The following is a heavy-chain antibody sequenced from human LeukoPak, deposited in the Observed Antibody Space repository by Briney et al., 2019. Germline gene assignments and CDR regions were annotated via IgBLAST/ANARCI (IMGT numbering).Heavy chain of an antibody. D-gene: IGHD6-13*01. Sequence: ASVKVSCKASGGTFSSYAISWVRQAPGQGLEWMGGIIPIFGTANYAQKFQGRVTITADKSTSTAYMELSSLRSEDTAVYYCARVSSSWYQDYYSDLWGRGTLVTVSS. V-gene: IGHV1-69*06. J-gene: IGHJ2*01. CDR1: GGTFSSYA. CDR3: ARVSSSWYQDYYSDL. CDR2: IIPIFGTA.